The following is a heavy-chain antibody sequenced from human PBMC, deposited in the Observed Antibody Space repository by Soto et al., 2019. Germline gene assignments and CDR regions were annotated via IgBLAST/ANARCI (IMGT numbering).Heavy chain of an antibody. V-gene: IGHV4-59*08. D-gene: IGHD3-22*01. J-gene: IGHJ5*02. CDR1: GCSISSYY. CDR3: ARHRSYYYDSWWFDP. CDR2: IYYSGST. Sequence: SETLSLTCTVSGCSISSYYWSWIRQPPGKGLEWIGYIYYSGSTNYNPSLKSRVTISVDTSKNQFSLKLSSVTAADTAVYYCARHRSYYYDSWWFDPWGQGTLVTVS.